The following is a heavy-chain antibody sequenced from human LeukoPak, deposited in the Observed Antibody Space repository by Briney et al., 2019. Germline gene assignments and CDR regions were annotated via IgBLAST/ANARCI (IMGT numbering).Heavy chain of an antibody. Sequence: PSQTLSLTCTVSGASVTDYYWSWIRQSPGKGLEWISYIHHSGNSDYNPSLRSRVTTSLDTSKNQFSLNLISVTAADTAVYYCTRGHWGLQSWSQGTLVTVSS. D-gene: IGHD7-27*01. V-gene: IGHV4-59*02. J-gene: IGHJ5*02. CDR2: IHHSGNS. CDR3: TRGHWGLQS. CDR1: GASVTDYY.